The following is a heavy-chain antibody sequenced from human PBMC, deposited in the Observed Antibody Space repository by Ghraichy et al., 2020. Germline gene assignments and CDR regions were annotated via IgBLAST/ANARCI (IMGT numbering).Heavy chain of an antibody. D-gene: IGHD3-3*01. CDR1: GASFSDDY. Sequence: LSLTCNIHGASFSDDYWCWIRQAPGKGLEWIGELNPSGRPKYNRSLASRITMSVDTSQSQFSLNLSSVTAADSGIYFCARDRRGFFYGYGMDVWGQGTTVIVS. J-gene: IGHJ6*02. CDR3: ARDRRGFFYGYGMDV. V-gene: IGHV4-34*01. CDR2: LNPSGRP.